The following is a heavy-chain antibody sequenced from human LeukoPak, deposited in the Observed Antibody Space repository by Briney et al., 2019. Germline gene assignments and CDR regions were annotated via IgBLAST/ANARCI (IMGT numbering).Heavy chain of an antibody. J-gene: IGHJ4*02. Sequence: SETLSLTCTVSGGSISSSSYYWGWIRQPPGKGLELIGSIYHSGSTYYNPSLKSRVTISVDTSKNQFSLKLSSVTAADTAVYYCARARGFGPNHYFDYWGQGTLVTVSS. CDR2: IYHSGST. V-gene: IGHV4-39*07. CDR1: GGSISSSSYY. D-gene: IGHD3-10*01. CDR3: ARARGFGPNHYFDY.